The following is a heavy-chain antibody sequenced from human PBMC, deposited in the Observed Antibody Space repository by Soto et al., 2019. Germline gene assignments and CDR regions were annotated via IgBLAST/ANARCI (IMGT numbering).Heavy chain of an antibody. D-gene: IGHD6-13*01. J-gene: IGHJ4*02. CDR1: GGSISSGGYY. V-gene: IGHV4-31*03. Sequence: SETLSLTCTVSGGSISSGGYYWSWIRHHPGKGLEWIGYIYYSGSTYYNPSLKSRVTISVDTSKNQFSLKLSSVTAADTAVYYCASSRGAAAGKHYLFDYWGQGTLVTVSS. CDR3: ASSRGAAAGKHYLFDY. CDR2: IYYSGST.